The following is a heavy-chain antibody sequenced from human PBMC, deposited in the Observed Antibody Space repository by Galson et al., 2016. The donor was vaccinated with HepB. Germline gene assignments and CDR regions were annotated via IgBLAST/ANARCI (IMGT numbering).Heavy chain of an antibody. J-gene: IGHJ6*02. D-gene: IGHD2-2*01. Sequence: SLRLSCAASGFSFSNYAMSWVRQAPGKGLEWVSALSNSGTSTYYADSVKGRFTISRDSSKNKLYLQMNSLRPEDTAVDHCARDRVPDIVVEQAASHHYFYAMDVWGQGTTVTVSS. CDR2: LSNSGTST. CDR1: GFSFSNYA. CDR3: ARDRVPDIVVEQAASHHYFYAMDV. V-gene: IGHV3-23*01.